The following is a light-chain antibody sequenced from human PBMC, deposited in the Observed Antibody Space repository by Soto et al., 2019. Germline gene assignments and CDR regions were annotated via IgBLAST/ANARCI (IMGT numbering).Light chain of an antibody. CDR2: GAS. J-gene: IGKJ1*01. CDR3: QQYVSSPWA. Sequence: EIVMTQSPATLSVSPGERATLSCRASQSVSSNLAWYQQKPGQAPRLLIYGASTRATGIPARFSGSGSGTEFTLTISRLQPEDFAVYYCQQYVSSPWAFGQGTKVDI. CDR1: QSVSSN. V-gene: IGKV3D-15*02.